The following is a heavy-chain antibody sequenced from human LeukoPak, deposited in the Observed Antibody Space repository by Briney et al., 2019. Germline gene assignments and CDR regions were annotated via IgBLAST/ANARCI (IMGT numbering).Heavy chain of an antibody. D-gene: IGHD3-10*01. V-gene: IGHV1-8*01. CDR1: GFTFTSYD. CDR2: MNPNNGNT. Sequence: ASVKVSCKASGFTFTSYDINWVRQASGQGLEWMGWMNPNNGNTGYAQKFQGRVTMTRDTSISTAYMELGGLRSVDTAVYYCVRDGEGVAISVNYWFDHWGQGTLVTVSS. J-gene: IGHJ5*02. CDR3: VRDGEGVAISVNYWFDH.